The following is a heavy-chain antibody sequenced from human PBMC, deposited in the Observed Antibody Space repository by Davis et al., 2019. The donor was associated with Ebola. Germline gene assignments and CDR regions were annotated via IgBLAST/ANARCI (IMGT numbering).Heavy chain of an antibody. J-gene: IGHJ3*02. CDR2: IKEDGSEK. CDR1: GFTFSSYW. CDR3: ARGVDRAFDI. V-gene: IGHV3-7*03. Sequence: GESLKFSCAASGFTFSSYWMIWVRQPPGKGLEWVANIKEDGSEKYYVDSVKGRFTISRDNAKNSLYLQMNSLRAEDTAVYYCARGVDRAFDIWGQGTMVTVSS.